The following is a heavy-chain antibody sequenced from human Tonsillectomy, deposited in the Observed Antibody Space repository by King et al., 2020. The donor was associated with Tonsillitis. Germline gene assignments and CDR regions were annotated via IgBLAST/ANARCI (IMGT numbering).Heavy chain of an antibody. D-gene: IGHD3-22*01. CDR1: GFTFSRYW. Sequence: VQLVESGGGLVPPGGSLRLSCVASGFTFSRYWMIWVRQAPGKGLEWVANIRGDGSVKYLGDSVEGRFTISRDNAKNSMYLQMNSLRAEDTAVYFCARDRNYYDNSGYYYDAFDFWGQGTMVAVSS. CDR2: IRGDGSVK. CDR3: ARDRNYYDNSGYYYDAFDF. J-gene: IGHJ3*01. V-gene: IGHV3-7*04.